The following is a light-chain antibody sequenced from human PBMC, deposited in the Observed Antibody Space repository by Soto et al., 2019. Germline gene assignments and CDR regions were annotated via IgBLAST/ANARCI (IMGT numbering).Light chain of an antibody. V-gene: IGLV1-47*01. Sequence: QSVLTHPPSASGTPGQRATTSCSVSSSNIGSNYVYWYQQLPGTAPKLLIYRNNQRPSGVPDRFSGSKSGTPASLAISGLRSEDEAYYYCAAWEDILSVFYVFGTGTKVTVL. CDR2: RNN. J-gene: IGLJ1*01. CDR1: SSNIGSNY. CDR3: AAWEDILSVFYV.